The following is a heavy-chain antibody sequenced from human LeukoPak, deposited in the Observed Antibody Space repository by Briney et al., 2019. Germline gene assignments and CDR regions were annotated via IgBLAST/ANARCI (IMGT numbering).Heavy chain of an antibody. CDR1: AGMFNTYA. V-gene: IGHV1-69*05. Sequence: GASVKVSCKASAGMFNTYAISWVRQAPGHGLEWMGRITPLSATPSQSQWIQGRVTMTTDTSTSTAYMDLRSLRSDDTAVYYCTRDHCRGDNCPSFDYWGQGTLVTVSS. CDR2: ITPLSATP. J-gene: IGHJ4*02. D-gene: IGHD2-15*01. CDR3: TRDHCRGDNCPSFDY.